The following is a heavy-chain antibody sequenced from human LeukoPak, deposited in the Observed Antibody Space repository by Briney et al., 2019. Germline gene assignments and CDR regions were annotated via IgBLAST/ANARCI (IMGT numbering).Heavy chain of an antibody. V-gene: IGHV4-59*12. CDR3: AREDDDCVWGSYRNPYYFDY. CDR2: IYYSGST. Sequence: SETLSLTCTVSGGSISSYYWSWIRQPPGKGLEWIGYIYYSGSTNYNPSLKSRVTISVDTSKNQFSLKLSSVTAADTAVYYCAREDDDCVWGSYRNPYYFDYWGQGTLVTVSS. CDR1: GGSISSYY. J-gene: IGHJ4*02. D-gene: IGHD3-16*02.